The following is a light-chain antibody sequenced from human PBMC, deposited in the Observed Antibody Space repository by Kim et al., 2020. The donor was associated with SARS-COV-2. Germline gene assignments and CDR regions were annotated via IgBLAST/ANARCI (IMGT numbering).Light chain of an antibody. CDR3: QVWDSSSDHVV. J-gene: IGLJ2*01. CDR1: NMGSKS. V-gene: IGLV3-21*04. Sequence: PGKTARITCGGNNMGSKSVHWYQQKPGPAPVLVIYYDSDRPAGIPERFSGSNSGNTATLTISRVEAGDEADYYCQVWDSSSDHVVFGGGTKVTVL. CDR2: YDS.